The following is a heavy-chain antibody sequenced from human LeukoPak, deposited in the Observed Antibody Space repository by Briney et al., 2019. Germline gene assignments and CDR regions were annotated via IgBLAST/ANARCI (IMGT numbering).Heavy chain of an antibody. CDR1: GGSVSSGNYY. CDR3: ARDPSGYFNY. D-gene: IGHD3-22*01. J-gene: IGHJ4*02. Sequence: SETLSLTCTVSGGSVSSGNYYWSWIRQPPGKGLDWIGYIYYSGSTNYNPSLRSRVTISVDTSKNQFSLRLSSVTAADTAVYYCARDPSGYFNYWGQGTLATVSS. V-gene: IGHV4-61*01. CDR2: IYYSGST.